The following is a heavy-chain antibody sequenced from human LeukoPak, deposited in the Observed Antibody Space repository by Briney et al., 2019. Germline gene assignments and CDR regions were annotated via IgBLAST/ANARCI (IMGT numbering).Heavy chain of an antibody. V-gene: IGHV3-74*03. J-gene: IGHJ1*01. Sequence: GGSLRLSCAASGFTFSSYFMHWVRQAPGKGRVWVSRVSNDGTYTEYAGSVKGRFTISRDNAKDTLYLQVNSLRAEDTAVYYCAITVDCRATTDCYSYFHHWGQGTLVTVSS. CDR1: GFTFSSYF. CDR2: VSNDGTYT. CDR3: AITVDCRATTDCYSYFHH. D-gene: IGHD2-21*02.